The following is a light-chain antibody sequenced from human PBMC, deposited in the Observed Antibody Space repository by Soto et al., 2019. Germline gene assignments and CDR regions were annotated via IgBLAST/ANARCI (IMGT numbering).Light chain of an antibody. Sequence: EIMLTQSPDTLSLSPGERATLSCRASQTVSSNYLAWCQQRPGQAPRLLISGASSRATGIPDRFSGSGSATDFTLTISRLEPEDFALYYCQQYGSSPITFGQGTRLEIK. CDR3: QQYGSSPIT. V-gene: IGKV3-20*01. J-gene: IGKJ5*01. CDR2: GAS. CDR1: QTVSSNY.